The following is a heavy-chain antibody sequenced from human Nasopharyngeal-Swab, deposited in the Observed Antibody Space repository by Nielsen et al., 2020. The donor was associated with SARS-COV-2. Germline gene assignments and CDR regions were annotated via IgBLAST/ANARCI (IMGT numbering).Heavy chain of an antibody. Sequence: GESLKISCAASGFTFNTYTMHWVRQAPGKGLEWVSSISGSKIYIYYADSVKGRFTISRDNAKNSLSLQMNSLKAEDTAVYYCVPEATHAIDYWGQGTLVTVSS. J-gene: IGHJ4*02. D-gene: IGHD5-12*01. CDR3: VPEATHAIDY. CDR2: ISGSKIYI. V-gene: IGHV3-21*01. CDR1: GFTFNTYT.